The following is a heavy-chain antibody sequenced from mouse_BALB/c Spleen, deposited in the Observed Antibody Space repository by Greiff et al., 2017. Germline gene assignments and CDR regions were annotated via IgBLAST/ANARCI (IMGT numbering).Heavy chain of an antibody. CDR3: ARPAYSDYDYAMDY. V-gene: IGHV1-54*01. D-gene: IGHD2-4*01. CDR1: GYAFTNYL. CDR2: INPGSGGT. Sequence: VQLQQSGAELVRPGTSVKVSCKASGYAFTNYLIEWVKQRPGQGLEWIGVINPGSGGTNYNEKFKGKATLTADKSSSTAYMQLSSLTSDDSAVYFSARPAYSDYDYAMDYWGQGTSVTVSS. J-gene: IGHJ4*01.